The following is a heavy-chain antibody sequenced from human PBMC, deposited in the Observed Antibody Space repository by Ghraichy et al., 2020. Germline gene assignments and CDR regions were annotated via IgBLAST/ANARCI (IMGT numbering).Heavy chain of an antibody. D-gene: IGHD4-17*01. J-gene: IGHJ5*02. CDR3: AREDYDDPNWFDP. CDR1: GGSISSGSYY. V-gene: IGHV4-61*02. Sequence: SETLSLTCTVSGGSISSGSYYWSWIRQPAGKGLEWIGRIYPSGSTNYNPSLKSRATISADTSKNQFSLRLSSVTAADTAVYFCAREDYDDPNWFDPWGHGTLVTVSS. CDR2: IYPSGST.